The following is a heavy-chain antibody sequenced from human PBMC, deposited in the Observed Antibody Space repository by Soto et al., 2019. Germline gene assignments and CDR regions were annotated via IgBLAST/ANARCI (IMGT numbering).Heavy chain of an antibody. D-gene: IGHD3-10*01. J-gene: IGHJ2*01. CDR1: GFSFDNVW. CDR3: ARSLQYFGPPRAYIDL. CDR2: IKSKADGGTA. V-gene: IGHV3-15*05. Sequence: PGGSLRLSCAASGFSFDNVWMSWVRQTPGKGLEWVGRIKSKADGGTADYAAPLKGRVTISRDDSTNTLDLQMNNLKTEDTGVYFCARSLQYFGPPRAYIDLWGRGSLVTVSS.